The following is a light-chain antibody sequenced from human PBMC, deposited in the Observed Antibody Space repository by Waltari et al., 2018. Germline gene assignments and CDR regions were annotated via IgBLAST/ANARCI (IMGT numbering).Light chain of an antibody. Sequence: QSALTQPASVSGSPGQSITISCTGTSRDIGNYNYVSWYKQHPGKAPKLMIYDVSKRPSGVSNRFSGSKSGNTASLTISGLQAEDEADYYCSSYTSSTTALFGTGTRVTVL. CDR3: SSYTSSTTAL. CDR1: SRDIGNYNY. J-gene: IGLJ1*01. CDR2: DVS. V-gene: IGLV2-14*03.